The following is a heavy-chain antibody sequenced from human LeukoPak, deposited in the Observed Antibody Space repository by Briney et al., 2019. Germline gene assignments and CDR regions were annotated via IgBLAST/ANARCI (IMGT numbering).Heavy chain of an antibody. Sequence: TGGSLRLSCAASGFTFSNYAMSWVRQAPGKGLEWVSTIGGGGGDTYYADSVKGRFTISRDNSKNTLHLHMISLRAEDTAVYYCAKDEIPGNKVYDAFDIWGQGTKATVSS. CDR1: GFTFSNYA. D-gene: IGHD1-1*01. V-gene: IGHV3-23*01. CDR3: AKDEIPGNKVYDAFDI. J-gene: IGHJ3*02. CDR2: IGGGGGDT.